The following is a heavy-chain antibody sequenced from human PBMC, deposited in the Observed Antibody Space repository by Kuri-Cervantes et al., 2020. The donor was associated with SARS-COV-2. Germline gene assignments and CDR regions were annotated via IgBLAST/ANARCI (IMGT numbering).Heavy chain of an antibody. CDR2: ISGSGGST. CDR1: GFTFSSYA. J-gene: IGHJ4*02. Sequence: GGSLRLSCAASGFTFSSYAMSWVRQAPGKGLEWVSAISGSGGSTYYADSVKGRFTISRDNSKNTLYLQMNSLRAEDTAVYYCAKGCSSTSCYKVLYYWGQGTLVTVSS. V-gene: IGHV3-23*01. D-gene: IGHD2-2*02. CDR3: AKGCSSTSCYKVLYY.